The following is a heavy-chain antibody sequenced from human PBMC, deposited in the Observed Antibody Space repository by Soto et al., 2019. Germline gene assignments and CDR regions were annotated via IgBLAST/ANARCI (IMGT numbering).Heavy chain of an antibody. J-gene: IGHJ4*02. Sequence: QVQLVQSGAEVKKPGASMKVSCKASGFTFTSYGISWVRQAPGQGLEWMGWVSAYNGNTHYAQKLHCRXXMTTDTSTTTAYMELRSLRSDDTAVYYCSRGGSSWQPHEDYWGQGTLVTVSS. CDR1: GFTFTSYG. CDR3: SRGGSSWQPHEDY. D-gene: IGHD6-13*01. V-gene: IGHV1-18*01. CDR2: VSAYNGNT.